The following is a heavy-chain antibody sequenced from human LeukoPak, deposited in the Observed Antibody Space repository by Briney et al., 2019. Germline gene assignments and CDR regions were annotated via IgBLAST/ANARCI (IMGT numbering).Heavy chain of an antibody. CDR1: GYTFIGFD. CDR3: ARADHNWNDAFDI. V-gene: IGHV1-46*01. J-gene: IGHJ3*02. CDR2: INPSGGST. Sequence: ASVKVSCKASGYTFIGFDINWVRQAPGQGLEWMGIINPSGGSTSYAQKFQGRVTMTRDTSTSTVYMELSSLRSEDTAVYYCARADHNWNDAFDIWGQGTMVTVSS. D-gene: IGHD1-20*01.